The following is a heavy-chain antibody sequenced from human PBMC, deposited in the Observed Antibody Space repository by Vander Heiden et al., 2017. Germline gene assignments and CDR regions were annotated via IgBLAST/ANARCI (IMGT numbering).Heavy chain of an antibody. CDR1: GFTFSSYA. CDR3: ARAARDGDNKYNFDY. V-gene: IGHV3-30*01. J-gene: IGHJ4*02. CDR2: ISYDGSNK. Sequence: QVQLVESGGGVVQPGRSLRLSCAASGFTFSSYAMHWVRQAPGKGLEWVAVISYDGSNKYYADSVKGRFTISRDNSKNTLYMQMNRLRAEETAVYYCARAARDGDNKYNFDYWGQGTMVTVYS. D-gene: IGHD5-18*01.